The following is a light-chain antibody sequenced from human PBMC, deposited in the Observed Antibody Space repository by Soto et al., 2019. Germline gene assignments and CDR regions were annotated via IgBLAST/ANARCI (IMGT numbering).Light chain of an antibody. Sequence: EVVLTQSPATLSVSPGAGATLSCRASQSVGSNLAWYQQKPRQAPRLIIYGASSRATGIPDRFSGSGSGTDFTLTIRRLEPEDFAVYYCQQYGSSPPWTCGQGTKVDIK. V-gene: IGKV3-20*01. CDR1: QSVGSN. J-gene: IGKJ1*01. CDR2: GAS. CDR3: QQYGSSPPWT.